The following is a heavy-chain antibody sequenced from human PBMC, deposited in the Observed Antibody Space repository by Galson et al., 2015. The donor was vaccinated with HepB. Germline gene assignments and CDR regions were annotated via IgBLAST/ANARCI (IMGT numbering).Heavy chain of an antibody. J-gene: IGHJ4*02. V-gene: IGHV3-30-3*01. CDR1: GFTFSSYA. Sequence: SLRLSCAASGFTFSSYAMHWVRQAPGKGLEWVAVISYDGSNKYYADSVKGRFTISRDNSKNTLYLQMNSLRAEDTAVYYCARDHYYDSSGYYYGSDVVWGQGTLVTVSS. CDR2: ISYDGSNK. CDR3: ARDHYYDSSGYYYGSDVV. D-gene: IGHD3-22*01.